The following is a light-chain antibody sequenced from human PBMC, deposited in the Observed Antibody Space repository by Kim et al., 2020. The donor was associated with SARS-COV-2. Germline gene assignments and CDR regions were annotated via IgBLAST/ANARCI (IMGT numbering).Light chain of an antibody. Sequence: SYELTQPPSVSVAPGKTARITCGGNNIGSKSVLWYQQKPGQAPVLVIYYDSDRPSGIPERFSGSNPGNTATLTISRVEAGDEADYYCQVWDSSSDHRVFGGGTKLTVL. J-gene: IGLJ3*02. CDR1: NIGSKS. V-gene: IGLV3-21*04. CDR3: QVWDSSSDHRV. CDR2: YDS.